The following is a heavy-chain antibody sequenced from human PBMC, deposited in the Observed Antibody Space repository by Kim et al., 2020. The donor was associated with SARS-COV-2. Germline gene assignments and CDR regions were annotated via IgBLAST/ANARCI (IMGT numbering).Heavy chain of an antibody. CDR3: ARGLDTAMVTGAFDI. Sequence: PSLKSRVTISVDTSKNQFSLKLSSVTAVDTAVYYGARGLDTAMVTGAFDIWGQGTMVTVSS. J-gene: IGHJ3*02. V-gene: IGHV4-59*09. D-gene: IGHD5-18*01.